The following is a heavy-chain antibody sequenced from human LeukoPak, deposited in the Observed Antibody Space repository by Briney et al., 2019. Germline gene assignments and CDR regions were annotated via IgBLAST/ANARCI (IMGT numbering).Heavy chain of an antibody. CDR2: IKQDGSEK. CDR3: ARDGNDPDYGGNWFDP. V-gene: IGHV3-7*01. D-gene: IGHD4-23*01. Sequence: GGSLRLSCAASGFTFSSYWMSWVRQAPGKGLEWVANIKQDGSEKYYVDSVKGRFTISRDNAKNSLYLQMNSLRAEDTAVYYCARDGNDPDYGGNWFDPWGQGTLVTVSS. J-gene: IGHJ5*02. CDR1: GFTFSSYW.